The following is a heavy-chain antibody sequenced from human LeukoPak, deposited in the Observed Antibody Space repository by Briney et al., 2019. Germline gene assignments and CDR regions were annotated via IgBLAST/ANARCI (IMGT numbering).Heavy chain of an antibody. CDR2: IYYSGST. CDR1: GVSISSGDYY. J-gene: IGHJ5*02. Sequence: SETLSLTCTVSGVSISSGDYYWRWIRQPPGKGLEWIGYIYYSGSTYYNPSLKSRVTISVDTSKNQFSLKLSSVTAADTAVYYCARGGGDYDHWFDPWGQGTLVTVSS. CDR3: ARGGGDYDHWFDP. D-gene: IGHD4-17*01. V-gene: IGHV4-30-4*01.